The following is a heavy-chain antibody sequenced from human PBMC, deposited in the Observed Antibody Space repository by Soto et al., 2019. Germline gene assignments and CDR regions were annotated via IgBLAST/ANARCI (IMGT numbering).Heavy chain of an antibody. CDR1: GFTFSNYA. J-gene: IGHJ4*01. V-gene: IGHV3-64D*06. D-gene: IGHD2-15*01. CDR3: VKGNQLLRYYFEF. CDR2: ITSDGDST. Sequence: EVQLVESGGALVQPGGSLRLSCSVSGFTFSNYAMHWDRQAPGKGLEYVSGITSDGDSTWHADSVKDRFTISRDNSKNTLFLQMSSLRVEDTAIYFCVKGNQLLRYYFEFWGPGTLVTVSS.